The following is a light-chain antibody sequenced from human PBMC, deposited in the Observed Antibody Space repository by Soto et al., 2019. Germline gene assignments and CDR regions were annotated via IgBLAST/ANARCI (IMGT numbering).Light chain of an antibody. Sequence: QYVLTQPRSVSGSPGQSVTISCTGTSSDVGGYNYVSWYQQHPGKAPKLMISDVSKRPSGVPDRFSGSKSGNTASLTISGLQAEYEADYYCCSYAGSYTWVFGGGTKLTVL. J-gene: IGLJ3*02. CDR2: DVS. V-gene: IGLV2-11*01. CDR1: SSDVGGYNY. CDR3: CSYAGSYTWV.